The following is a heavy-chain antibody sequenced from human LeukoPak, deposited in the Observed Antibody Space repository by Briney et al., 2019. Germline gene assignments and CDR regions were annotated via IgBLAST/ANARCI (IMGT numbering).Heavy chain of an antibody. V-gene: IGHV4-38-2*02. CDR1: GYSISSGYY. D-gene: IGHD7-27*01. CDR2: IYTSGST. Sequence: PSETLSLTCTVSGYSISSGYYWGWIRQPPGKGLEWIGYIYTSGSTNYNPSLKSRVTMSVDTSKNQFSLKLSSVTAADTAVYYCARGWGEYYFDYWGQGTLVTVSS. J-gene: IGHJ4*02. CDR3: ARGWGEYYFDY.